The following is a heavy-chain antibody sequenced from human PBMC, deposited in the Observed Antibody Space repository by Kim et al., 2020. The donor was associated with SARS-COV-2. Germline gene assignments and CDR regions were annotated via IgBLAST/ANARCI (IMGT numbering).Heavy chain of an antibody. D-gene: IGHD6-13*01. CDR3: ANDRIAAAGYFDY. Sequence: YADSVKGRFTISRDNSKNTLYLQMNSLRAEDTAVYYCANDRIAAAGYFDYWGQGTLVTVSS. V-gene: IGHV3-23*01. J-gene: IGHJ4*02.